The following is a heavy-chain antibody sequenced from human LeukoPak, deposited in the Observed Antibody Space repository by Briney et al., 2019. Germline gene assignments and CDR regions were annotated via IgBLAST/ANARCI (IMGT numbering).Heavy chain of an antibody. V-gene: IGHV3-7*01. CDR1: GFTFSNYW. CDR2: IKQDGSEK. J-gene: IGHJ5*02. Sequence: PGGSLRLSCAASGFTFSNYWMSWVRQAPGKGLEWVANIKQDGSEKYYVDSVKGRFTISRDNAKNSLYLQMSSLRAEDTAVYYCARGRGQWLVLSGPAGTWFDPWGQGTLVTVSS. CDR3: ARGRGQWLVLSGPAGTWFDP. D-gene: IGHD6-19*01.